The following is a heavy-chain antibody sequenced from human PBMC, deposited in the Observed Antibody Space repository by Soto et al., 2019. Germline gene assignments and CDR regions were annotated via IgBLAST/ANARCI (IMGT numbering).Heavy chain of an antibody. D-gene: IGHD5-12*01. CDR2: ISGSGGST. CDR3: AKDQMATILTLFDY. J-gene: IGHJ4*02. Sequence: PGGSLRLSCAASGFTFSGYAMSWVRQSPGKGLEWVSAISGSGGSTYYADSVKGRFTISRDNSKNTLYLQMNSLRAEDTAVYYCAKDQMATILTLFDYWGQGTLVTVSS. V-gene: IGHV3-23*01. CDR1: GFTFSGYA.